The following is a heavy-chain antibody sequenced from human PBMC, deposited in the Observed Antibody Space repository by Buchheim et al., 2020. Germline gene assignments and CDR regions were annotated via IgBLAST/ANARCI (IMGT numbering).Heavy chain of an antibody. J-gene: IGHJ2*01. CDR3: ARDSYYDSSGYYYAPFDL. CDR1: GGSISSYY. Sequence: QVQLQESGPGLVKPSETLSLTCTVSGGSISSYYWSWIRQPPGKGLEWIGYIYYSGSTNYNPSLKSRVTLSVDTSKNQFSLQLSSVTAADTAVYYCARDSYYDSSGYYYAPFDLWGRGTL. V-gene: IGHV4-59*01. D-gene: IGHD3-22*01. CDR2: IYYSGST.